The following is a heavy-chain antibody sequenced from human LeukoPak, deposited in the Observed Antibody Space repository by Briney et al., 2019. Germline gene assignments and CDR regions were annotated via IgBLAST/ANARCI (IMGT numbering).Heavy chain of an antibody. Sequence: GGSLRLSCAASGFNVSNNYMRWVRQAPGMGLAWVSRLPPDELGIIYADSVKGRFTVSRDNAKNTVYLQMNNLRVDDTAMYYCVGTIASRGSEYWGQGALVTVSS. D-gene: IGHD6-6*01. CDR1: GFNVSNNY. J-gene: IGHJ4*02. CDR2: LPPDELGI. V-gene: IGHV3-74*01. CDR3: VGTIASRGSEY.